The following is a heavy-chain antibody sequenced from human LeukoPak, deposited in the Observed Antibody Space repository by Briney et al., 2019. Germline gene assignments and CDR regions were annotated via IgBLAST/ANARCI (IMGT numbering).Heavy chain of an antibody. J-gene: IGHJ4*02. CDR1: GLTFSDYG. CDR3: AKASGRSAYGLDY. CDR2: IRYDGTKK. V-gene: IGHV3-30*02. Sequence: GGSLRLSCVAAGLTFSDYGMHWVRQAPGKGLEWVAFIRYDGTKKYYADSVKGRFTISRDDSKNTVYLQMYSLRPEDTAVYYCAKASGRSAYGLDYWGQGTLVTVSS. D-gene: IGHD3-16*01.